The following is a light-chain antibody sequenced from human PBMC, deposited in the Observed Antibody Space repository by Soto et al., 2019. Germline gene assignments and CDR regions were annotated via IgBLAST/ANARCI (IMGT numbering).Light chain of an antibody. V-gene: IGKV1-27*01. CDR1: QGIGNY. Sequence: DIPMTQSPSSLSASVGDRVTITCRASQGIGNYLAWYQQKPGKVPRLLILAASTLQSGVPSRFSGSGSGTDFTLTISSLQPEDAATYYCQKYYSDPYTFGQGTKLEIK. CDR3: QKYYSDPYT. J-gene: IGKJ2*01. CDR2: AAS.